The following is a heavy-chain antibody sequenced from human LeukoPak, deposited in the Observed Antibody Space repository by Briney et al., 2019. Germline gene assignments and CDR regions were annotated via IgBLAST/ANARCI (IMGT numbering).Heavy chain of an antibody. V-gene: IGHV4-39*01. D-gene: IGHD3-3*01. CDR2: IYYSGST. CDR3: ASHVDFWSGYYSDY. CDR1: GGSISSSSYY. J-gene: IGHJ4*02. Sequence: PSETLSLTCTVSGGSISSSSYYWGWIRQPPGKGLEWIGSIYYSGSTYYNPSLKSRVTISVDTSKNQFSLKLSSVTAADTAVYYYASHVDFWSGYYSDYWGQGTLVTVSS.